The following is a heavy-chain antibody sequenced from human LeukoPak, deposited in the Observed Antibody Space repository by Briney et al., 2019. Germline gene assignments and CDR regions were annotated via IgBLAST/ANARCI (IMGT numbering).Heavy chain of an antibody. D-gene: IGHD3-10*01. CDR2: ISSSARTL. J-gene: IGHJ5*02. Sequence: PGGSLRLSCAASGFIFSTYEMNWVRQAPGKGLEWVSYISSSARTLYYADSVKGRFTISRDNAKNSLYLQMNSLRAEDTAVYYCARASHYGSGRDRFDPWGQGTLVTVSS. V-gene: IGHV3-48*03. CDR1: GFIFSTYE. CDR3: ARASHYGSGRDRFDP.